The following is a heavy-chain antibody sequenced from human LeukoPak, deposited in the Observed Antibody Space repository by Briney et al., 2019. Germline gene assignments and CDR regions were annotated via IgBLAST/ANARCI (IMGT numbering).Heavy chain of an antibody. CDR3: AKQSPYGGRFGVDDD. CDR1: GFTFSDYY. Sequence: GGSLRLSCAASGFTFSDYYMSWIRQAPGKGLEWVSYISSSGSTIYYTDSVKGRFTTSRDNSKNTLYLQMNDLRPEDTAVYSCAKQSPYGGRFGVDDDWGRGTLVTVSS. D-gene: IGHD1-26*01. J-gene: IGHJ4*02. V-gene: IGHV3-11*01. CDR2: ISSSGSTI.